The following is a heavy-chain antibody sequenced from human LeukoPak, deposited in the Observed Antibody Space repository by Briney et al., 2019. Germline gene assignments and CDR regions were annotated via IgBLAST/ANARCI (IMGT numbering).Heavy chain of an antibody. D-gene: IGHD2-15*01. CDR3: ARKYCSGGSCAFDP. V-gene: IGHV1-69*13. CDR1: GGTFSSYA. CDR2: IIPIFGTA. Sequence: SVKFSCKASGGTFSSYAISWVRQPPGHGLEWMGGIIPIFGTANYAQKFQGRVTITADESTSTAYMELSSLRSEDTAVYYCARKYCSGGSCAFDPWGQGTLVTVSS. J-gene: IGHJ5*02.